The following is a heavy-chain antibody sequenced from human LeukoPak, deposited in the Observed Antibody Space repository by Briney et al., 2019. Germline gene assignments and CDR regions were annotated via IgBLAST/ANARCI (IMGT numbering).Heavy chain of an antibody. CDR2: INPKSGDT. J-gene: IGHJ4*02. V-gene: IGHV1-2*02. CDR1: GYTFTDHY. D-gene: IGHD6-13*01. CDR3: ARDLSIAAAGALFDY. Sequence: ASVKVSCKASGYTFTDHYVHWVRQTPGQGLEWMGWINPKSGDTNYAQKFQGRVTMTRDTSISTAYMELSRLRSDDTAVYYCARDLSIAAAGALFDYWGQGTLVTVSS.